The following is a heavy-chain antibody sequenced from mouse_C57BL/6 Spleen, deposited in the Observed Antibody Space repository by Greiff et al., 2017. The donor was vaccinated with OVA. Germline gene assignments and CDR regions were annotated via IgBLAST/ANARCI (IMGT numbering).Heavy chain of an antibody. CDR3: ARRDYDPFMDY. Sequence: EVQLQQSGPELVKPGASVKISCKASGYTFTDYYMNWVKQSHGKSLEWMGDINPNNGGTSYNQKFKGKATLTVDKSSSTAYMALRSLTAEDSAVYYCARRDYDPFMDYWGQGTSVTVSS. CDR1: GYTFTDYY. D-gene: IGHD2-4*01. V-gene: IGHV1-26*01. J-gene: IGHJ4*01. CDR2: INPNNGGT.